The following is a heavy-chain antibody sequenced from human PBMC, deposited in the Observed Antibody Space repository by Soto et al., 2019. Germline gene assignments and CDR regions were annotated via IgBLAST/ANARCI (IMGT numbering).Heavy chain of an antibody. J-gene: IGHJ4*02. Sequence: ASVKVSCKASGYTFTGYYMHSVRQAPGQGLEWMGWINPNSGGTNYAQKFQGWVTMTRDTSISTAYMELSRLRSDDTAVYYCARDLTYHSSGYYGLDYLGQGTLVTFSS. CDR2: INPNSGGT. V-gene: IGHV1-2*04. CDR3: ARDLTYHSSGYYGLDY. CDR1: GYTFTGYY. D-gene: IGHD3-22*01.